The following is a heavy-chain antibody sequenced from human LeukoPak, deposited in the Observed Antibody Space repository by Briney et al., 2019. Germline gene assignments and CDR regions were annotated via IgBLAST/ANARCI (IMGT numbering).Heavy chain of an antibody. CDR3: ARGRKAVPFDY. J-gene: IGHJ4*02. V-gene: IGHV4-34*01. CDR1: GGSFSGYY. CDR2: INHSGST. Sequence: SETLSLTCAVYGGSFSGYYWGWIRQPPGKGLEWIGEINHSGSTNYNPSLKSRVTISVDTSKNQFSLKLSSVTAADTAVYYCARGRKAVPFDYWGQGTLVTVSS. D-gene: IGHD1-14*01.